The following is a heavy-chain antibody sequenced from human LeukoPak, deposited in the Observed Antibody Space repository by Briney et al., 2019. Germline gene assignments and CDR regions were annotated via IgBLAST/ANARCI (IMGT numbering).Heavy chain of an antibody. V-gene: IGHV3-23*01. J-gene: IGHJ6*01. Sequence: PGGSLRLSCAASGLTFRSYAMSWVRQAPGKGLEWVSAISGSGGTTYYADSVKGRFTISRDNSKNTLYLQMNSLSADDTAVYYCAKMKGHPLPKYYMDVWGQGTTVTVSS. CDR3: AKMKGHPLPKYYMDV. CDR1: GLTFRSYA. CDR2: ISGSGGTT. D-gene: IGHD1-26*01.